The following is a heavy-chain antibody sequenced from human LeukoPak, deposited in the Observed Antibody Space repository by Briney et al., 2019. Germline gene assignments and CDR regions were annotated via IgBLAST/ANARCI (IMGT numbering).Heavy chain of an antibody. V-gene: IGHV4-38-2*01. J-gene: IGHJ5*02. CDR2: IYHSGST. D-gene: IGHD2-2*01. CDR3: ARSLVVVPAAIDWFDP. Sequence: SETLSLTCAVSGYSISSGYHWGWIRQPPGKGLEWIGSIYHSGSTYYNPSLKSRVTISVDTSKNQFSLKLSSVTAADTAVYYCARSLVVVPAAIDWFDPWGQGTLVTVSS. CDR1: GYSISSGYH.